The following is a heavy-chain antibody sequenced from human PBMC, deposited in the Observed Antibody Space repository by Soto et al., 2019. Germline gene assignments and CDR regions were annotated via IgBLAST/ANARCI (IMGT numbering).Heavy chain of an antibody. D-gene: IGHD3-10*01. CDR3: ARGRASGSYYLLDY. V-gene: IGHV1-8*01. Sequence: ASVKVSCKXSGNTFTSYDISWVRQATGHGLEWMGWINPNSGNIGYAQKFQGRVTMTRDTAIRTAYMEVSRLRSDDTAVYYCARGRASGSYYLLDYWGQGTLVTVSS. CDR1: GNTFTSYD. CDR2: INPNSGNI. J-gene: IGHJ4*02.